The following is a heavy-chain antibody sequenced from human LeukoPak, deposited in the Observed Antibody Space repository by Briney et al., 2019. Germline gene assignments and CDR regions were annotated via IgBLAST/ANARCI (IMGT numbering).Heavy chain of an antibody. CDR2: INPNSGGT. Sequence: GASVKVSCKASGYTLTAYSIYWVRQAPGQGLEWMGRINPNSGGTDYAQNFQGRVTMTRDTSISTAYMELSRPRSDDTAVYYCARGYCSGGTCYLVENWLDPWGQGTLVTVSS. CDR1: GYTLTAYS. V-gene: IGHV1-2*06. J-gene: IGHJ5*02. D-gene: IGHD2-15*01. CDR3: ARGYCSGGTCYLVENWLDP.